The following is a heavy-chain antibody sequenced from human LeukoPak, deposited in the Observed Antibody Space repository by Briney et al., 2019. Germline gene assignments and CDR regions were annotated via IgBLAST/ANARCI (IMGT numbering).Heavy chain of an antibody. D-gene: IGHD5-18*01. CDR3: VRGLGSGYSYAYGVY. CDR2: IKQDGSEK. CDR1: GFTFSSYW. J-gene: IGHJ4*02. V-gene: IGHV3-7*04. Sequence: GGSLRLSCAASGFTFSSYWMSWVRQAPGKGLEWVANIKQDGSEKYYVDSVKGRFTISRDNAKNTLYLQMNSLRAEDTAVYYCVRGLGSGYSYAYGVYWGQGTLVTVSS.